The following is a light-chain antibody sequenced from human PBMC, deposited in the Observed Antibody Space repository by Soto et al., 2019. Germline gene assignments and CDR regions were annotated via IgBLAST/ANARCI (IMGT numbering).Light chain of an antibody. CDR2: RNN. J-gene: IGLJ2*01. CDR1: SSNIGSNY. CDR3: AAWDDSLSALV. Sequence: QSVLTQPPSASGTPGQRVTISCSGSSSNIGSNYVYWYQQLPGTAPKLLIYRNNQRPSGVPDRFSGSKSGTSASLAISGLRSEDEADYYCAAWDDSLSALVFGGGTKRTVL. V-gene: IGLV1-47*01.